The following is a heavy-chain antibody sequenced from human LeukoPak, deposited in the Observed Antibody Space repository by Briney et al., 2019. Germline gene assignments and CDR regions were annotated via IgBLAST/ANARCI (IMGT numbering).Heavy chain of an antibody. J-gene: IGHJ6*03. V-gene: IGHV4-4*02. Sequence: SGTLSLTCAVSGGSISSSNWWSWVRQPPGKGLEWIGEIYHSGSTNYNPSLKSRVTVSVDKSKNQFSLKLSSVTAADTAVYYCARERVPYYDFWSGYLYYYYMDVWGQGTTVTVSS. CDR3: ARERVPYYDFWSGYLYYYYMDV. CDR1: GGSISSSNW. D-gene: IGHD3-3*01. CDR2: IYHSGST.